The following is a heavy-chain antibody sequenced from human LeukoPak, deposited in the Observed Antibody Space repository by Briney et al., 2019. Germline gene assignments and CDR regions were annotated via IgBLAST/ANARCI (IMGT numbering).Heavy chain of an antibody. J-gene: IGHJ4*02. V-gene: IGHV4-59*12. Sequence: SETLSLTCTVSGGSISSYYWSWIRQPPGKGLEWIGYIYYSGSTYYNPSLKSRVTISVDTSKNQFSLKLSSVAAADTAVYYCAREVIPNGFDYWGQGTLVTVSS. CDR2: IYYSGST. D-gene: IGHD2-2*01. CDR1: GGSISSYY. CDR3: AREVIPNGFDY.